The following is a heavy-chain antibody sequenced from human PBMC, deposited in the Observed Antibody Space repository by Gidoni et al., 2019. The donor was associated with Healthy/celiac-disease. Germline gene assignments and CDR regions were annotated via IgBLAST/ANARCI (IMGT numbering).Heavy chain of an antibody. D-gene: IGHD3-9*01. CDR1: GGSISSSSYY. V-gene: IGHV4-39*01. J-gene: IGHJ6*03. CDR3: ARLRYFKLYYMDV. CDR2: IYYSGST. Sequence: QLQLQESGPGLVKPSETLSLTCTVAGGSISSSSYYWGWIRQPPGKGLEWIGSIYYSGSTYYNPSLKSRVTISVDTSKNQFSLKLSSVTAADTAVYYCARLRYFKLYYMDVWGKGTTVTVSS.